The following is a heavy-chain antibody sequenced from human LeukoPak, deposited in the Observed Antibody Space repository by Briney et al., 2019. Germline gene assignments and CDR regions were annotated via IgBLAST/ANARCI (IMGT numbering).Heavy chain of an antibody. CDR2: MSSTGNTI. J-gene: IGHJ2*01. CDR3: ARSYSYFTYFDL. D-gene: IGHD4-11*01. V-gene: IGHV3-11*04. CDR1: GFTLRDYY. Sequence: PGGSLRLSCAASGFTLRDYYMSWIRQAPGKGLEWISYMSSTGNTIYYAESVKGRFTVSRDSANNSMSLQMTSLRAEDSAVYYCARSYSYFTYFDLWGRDTLVTVSS.